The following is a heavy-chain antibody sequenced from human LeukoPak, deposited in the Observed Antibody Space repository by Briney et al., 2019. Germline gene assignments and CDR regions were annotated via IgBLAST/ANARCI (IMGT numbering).Heavy chain of an antibody. J-gene: IGHJ6*03. CDR1: GYTFTSYD. D-gene: IGHD2-15*01. CDR2: MNPNSGNT. Sequence: ASVKVSCKASGYTFTSYDNNWVRQATGQGLEWMGWMNPNSGNTGYAQKFQGRVTMTRNTSISTAYMELSSLRSEDTAVYYCARGGECSGGSCYIPYYYYYYYYMDVWGKGTTVTVS. V-gene: IGHV1-8*01. CDR3: ARGGECSGGSCYIPYYYYYYYYMDV.